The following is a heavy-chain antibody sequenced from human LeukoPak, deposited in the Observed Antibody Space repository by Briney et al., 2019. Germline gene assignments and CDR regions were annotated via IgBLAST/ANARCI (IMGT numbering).Heavy chain of an antibody. CDR2: IIPIFGTA. D-gene: IGHD3-10*01. CDR1: GGTFSSYA. J-gene: IGHJ3*02. V-gene: IGHV1-69*06. Sequence: SVKVSCKASGGTFSSYAISWVRQAPGQGLEWMGGIIPIFGTANYAQKFQGRVTITADKSTSTAYMELSSLRSEDTAVYYCAREHMVRGVIKSAHDAFDIWGQGTMVTVTS. CDR3: AREHMVRGVIKSAHDAFDI.